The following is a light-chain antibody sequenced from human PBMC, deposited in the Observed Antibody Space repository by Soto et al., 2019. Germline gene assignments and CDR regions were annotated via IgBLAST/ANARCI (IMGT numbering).Light chain of an antibody. CDR2: DTT. V-gene: IGLV7-46*01. Sequence: QAVVTQEPSLTVSPGGTVTLTCGSSTGPVTSGHYPYWFQQRPGQAPRTLINDTTNRHSWTPARFSGSLLGGKAGLTLSGAQPEDEADYCCLVSYSSSWVFGGGTKLTVL. J-gene: IGLJ3*02. CDR3: LVSYSSSWV. CDR1: TGPVTSGHY.